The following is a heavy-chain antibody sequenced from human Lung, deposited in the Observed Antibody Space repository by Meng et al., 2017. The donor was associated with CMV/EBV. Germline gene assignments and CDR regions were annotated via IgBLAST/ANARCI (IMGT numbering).Heavy chain of an antibody. V-gene: IGHV4-39*01. J-gene: IGHJ4*02. Sequence: GSLRLSCTVSGGSISSSSYYWGWIRQPPGKGLEWIGSIYYSESTYYNPSLKSRVTIFVDTSENQFSLKLTSVTAADTAVYYCARHLGVGAYYDFWSGYSYYFDYWGQGTLVTGSS. CDR3: ARHLGVGAYYDFWSGYSYYFDY. CDR1: GGSISSSSYY. D-gene: IGHD3-3*01. CDR2: IYYSEST.